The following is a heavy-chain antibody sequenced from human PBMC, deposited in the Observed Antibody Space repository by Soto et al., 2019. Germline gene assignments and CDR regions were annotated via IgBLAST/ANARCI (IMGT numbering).Heavy chain of an antibody. CDR3: ARETGTSDYYFDY. V-gene: IGHV3-30-3*01. Sequence: PGGSLRLSCAASGFTFSSYAMHWVRQAPGKGLEWVAVISYDGSNKYYADSVKGRFTISRDNSKNTLYLQMNSLRAEDTAVYYCARETGTSDYYFDYWGQGTLVTVSS. J-gene: IGHJ4*02. D-gene: IGHD1-7*01. CDR1: GFTFSSYA. CDR2: ISYDGSNK.